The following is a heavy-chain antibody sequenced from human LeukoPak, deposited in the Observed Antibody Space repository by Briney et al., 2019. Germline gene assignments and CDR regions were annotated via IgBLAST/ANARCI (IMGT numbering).Heavy chain of an antibody. CDR3: ASVFLENWGGYYYYYMDV. D-gene: IGHD7-27*01. CDR1: LFTFSSYD. Sequence: PGGSLTLSRAASLFTFSSYDMSGVRQAPGKGLEWVSGISSRGSSTYYADSVKGRFTISRDNSRNTLYLQKNSLRAEDTAVYSCASVFLENWGGYYYYYMDVWGKGTTVTVSS. J-gene: IGHJ6*03. CDR2: ISSRGSST. V-gene: IGHV3-23*01.